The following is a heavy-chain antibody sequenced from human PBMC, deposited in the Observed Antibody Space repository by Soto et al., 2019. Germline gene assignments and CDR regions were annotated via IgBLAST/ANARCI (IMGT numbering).Heavy chain of an antibody. J-gene: IGHJ4*02. Sequence: HHGGSLRLCCAASGVTFCTYSMHWVRQAPGKGLEWVAVLSYDVRNKFYADSVKGRFTISRDNAKNTLYLQVNSLRTEDTAVYYCAREYVTGYYNVLGYWGQGTLVTVSS. D-gene: IGHD3-9*01. V-gene: IGHV3-30*04. CDR1: GVTFCTYS. CDR3: AREYVTGYYNVLGY. CDR2: LSYDVRNK.